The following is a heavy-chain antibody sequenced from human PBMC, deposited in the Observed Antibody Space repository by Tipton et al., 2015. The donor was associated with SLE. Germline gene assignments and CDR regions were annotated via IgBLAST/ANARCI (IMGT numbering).Heavy chain of an antibody. CDR3: ARSFTVIRS. V-gene: IGHV3-74*01. CDR2: INRDGSST. J-gene: IGHJ5*02. Sequence: SLRLSCAASGFTFSTYWMHWVRQVPGKGLMWVSRINRDGSSTAFADSVKGRFTISRDTSKNTLYLQMNSLISEDTAVYYCARSFTVIRSWGQGTLVTVSS. CDR1: GFTFSTYW. D-gene: IGHD4-17*01.